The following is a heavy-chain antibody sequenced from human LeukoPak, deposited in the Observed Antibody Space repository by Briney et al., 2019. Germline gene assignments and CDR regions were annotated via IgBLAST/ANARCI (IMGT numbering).Heavy chain of an antibody. V-gene: IGHV3-7*01. CDR2: IKQDGSEK. Sequence: GGSLRLSCAAPGFTFSSYWMSWVRQAPGKGLEWVANIKQDGSEKYYVDSVKGRFTISRDNAKNSLYLQMNSQRAEDTAVYYCARRGFNYFDYWGQGTLVTVSS. CDR1: GFTFSSYW. J-gene: IGHJ4*02. D-gene: IGHD3-16*01. CDR3: ARRGFNYFDY.